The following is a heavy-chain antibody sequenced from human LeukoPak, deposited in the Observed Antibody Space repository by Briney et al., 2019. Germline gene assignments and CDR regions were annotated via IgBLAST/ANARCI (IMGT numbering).Heavy chain of an antibody. CDR3: ARGRNSGYAIDY. J-gene: IGHJ4*02. Sequence: ASVKVSCKASGYTFTGYYMHWVRQAPGQGLEWMGWINPNSGGTNYAQKFQGRVTMTRDTSISTAYMELSRLRSEDTAVYYCARGRNSGYAIDYWGQGTLVTVSS. CDR2: INPNSGGT. V-gene: IGHV1-2*02. D-gene: IGHD5-12*01. CDR1: GYTFTGYY.